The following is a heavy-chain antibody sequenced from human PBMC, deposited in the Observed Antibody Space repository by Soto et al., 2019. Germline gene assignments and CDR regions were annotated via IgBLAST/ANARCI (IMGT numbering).Heavy chain of an antibody. CDR2: INPNSGGT. Sequence: GASVKVSCKASGYTFTGYYMHWVRQAPGQGLEWMGWINPNSGGTNYAQKFQGWVTMTRDTSISTAYMELSRLRSDDTAVYYCARAGQLLYEEFDYWGQGTLVTVSS. CDR1: GYTFTGYY. CDR3: ARAGQLLYEEFDY. D-gene: IGHD2-2*02. V-gene: IGHV1-2*04. J-gene: IGHJ4*02.